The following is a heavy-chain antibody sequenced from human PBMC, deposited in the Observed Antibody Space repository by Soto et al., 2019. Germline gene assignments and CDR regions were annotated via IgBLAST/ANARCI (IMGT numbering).Heavy chain of an antibody. D-gene: IGHD3-10*01. Sequence: SETRSLTCAVDGGSFSVYYWSWIRQPPGKGLEWIGEINHSGSTNYNPSLKSRVTISVDTSKNQFSLKLSSVTAAETAVYYCATAMVRGVMNYWGQGTLVTVSS. J-gene: IGHJ4*02. CDR2: INHSGST. CDR1: GGSFSVYY. CDR3: ATAMVRGVMNY. V-gene: IGHV4-34*01.